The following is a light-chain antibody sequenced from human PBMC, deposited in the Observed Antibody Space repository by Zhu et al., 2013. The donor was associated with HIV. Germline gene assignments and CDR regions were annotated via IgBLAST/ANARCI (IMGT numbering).Light chain of an antibody. J-gene: IGLJ2*01. CDR3: QVWDSPSDHVI. CDR1: NIGSKS. Sequence: SYELTQPPSVSVAPGKTAKITCGGNNIGSKSVHWYQQKPGQAPLLVVYDDSDRPSGIPERFSGSNSGNTATLTINRVGAGDEADYYCQVWDSPSDHVIFGGGTKLTVL. CDR2: DDS. V-gene: IGLV3-21*03.